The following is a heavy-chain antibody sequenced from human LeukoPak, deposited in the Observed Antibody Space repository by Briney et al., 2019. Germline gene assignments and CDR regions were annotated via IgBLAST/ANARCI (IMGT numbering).Heavy chain of an antibody. D-gene: IGHD3-22*01. Sequence: GGSLRLSCAASGFTFSNHGMNWVRQAPGKGLEWVSGISPSGDIRYYADSVKGRFTISRDNSKNTLYLQMNSLRAEDTAVYYCARVRDSSGYWGVFDYWGQGTLVTVSS. V-gene: IGHV3-23*01. J-gene: IGHJ4*02. CDR1: GFTFSNHG. CDR3: ARVRDSSGYWGVFDY. CDR2: ISPSGDIR.